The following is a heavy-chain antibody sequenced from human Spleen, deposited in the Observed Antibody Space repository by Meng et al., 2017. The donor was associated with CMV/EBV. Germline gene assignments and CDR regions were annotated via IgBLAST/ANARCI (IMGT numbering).Heavy chain of an antibody. J-gene: IGHJ6*02. D-gene: IGHD3-3*01. CDR2: IIPILGLA. V-gene: IGHV1-69*10. Sequence: SVKVSCKASGGTVNSDNISWVRQAPGQGLEWMGGIIPILGLANYAQKLQGRVTITANKATGTVYMVLSSRRSEDTAVYYCARDIRRVTIFGVVKGRGDYYGMDVWGQGTTVTVSS. CDR3: ARDIRRVTIFGVVKGRGDYYGMDV. CDR1: GGTVNSDN.